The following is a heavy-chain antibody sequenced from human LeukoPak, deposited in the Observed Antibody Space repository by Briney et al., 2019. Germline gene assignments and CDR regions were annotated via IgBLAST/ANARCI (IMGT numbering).Heavy chain of an antibody. CDR1: GFTFSSYR. J-gene: IGHJ4*02. D-gene: IGHD2-15*01. CDR2: ISSSSSYI. V-gene: IGHV3-21*01. Sequence: GGSLRLSCAASGFTFSSYRMNWVRQAPGKGLEWVSSISSSSSYIYYADSVKGRFTISRDNAKNSLYLQMNSLRAEDTAVYYCARDSRACSGGSCYDYWGQGTLVTVSS. CDR3: ARDSRACSGGSCYDY.